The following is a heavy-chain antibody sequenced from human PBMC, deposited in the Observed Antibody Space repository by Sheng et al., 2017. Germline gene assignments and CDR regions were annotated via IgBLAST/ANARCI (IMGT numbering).Heavy chain of an antibody. D-gene: IGHD6-19*01. CDR2: IIPIFGTA. CDR1: GGTFSSYA. Sequence: QVQLVQSGAEVKKPGSSVKVSCKASGGTFSSYAISWVRQAPGQGLEWMGGIIPIFGTANYAQKFQGRVTITTDESTSTAYMELSSLRSEDTAVYYCARDVWYSSGGDYYYMDVWGKGTTGHRLL. V-gene: IGHV1-69*05. CDR3: ARDVWYSSGGDYYYMDV. J-gene: IGHJ6*03.